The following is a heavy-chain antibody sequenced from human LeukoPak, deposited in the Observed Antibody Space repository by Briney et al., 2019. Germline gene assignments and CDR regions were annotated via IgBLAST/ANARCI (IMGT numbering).Heavy chain of an antibody. CDR2: INHSGST. CDR3: ARVNGPPTSCTMIGWFDP. V-gene: IGHV4-34*01. J-gene: IGHJ5*02. D-gene: IGHD3-22*01. CDR1: GGSFSGYY. Sequence: SETLSLTCAVYGGSFSGYYWSWIRQPPGKGLEWIGEINHSGSTNYNPSLKSRVTISVDTSKNQFALKLSSVTAADTAVYYCARVNGPPTSCTMIGWFDPWGQGTLVTVSS.